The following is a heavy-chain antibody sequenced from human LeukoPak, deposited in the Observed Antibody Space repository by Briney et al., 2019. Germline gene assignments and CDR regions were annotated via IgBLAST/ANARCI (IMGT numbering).Heavy chain of an antibody. CDR2: IYYSGST. CDR3: ARLEADVVAADP. CDR1: GGSISSSSYY. V-gene: IGHV4-39*01. D-gene: IGHD2-15*01. J-gene: IGHJ5*02. Sequence: PSETLSLTCTVSGGSISSSSYYWGWIRQPPGKGLEWIGSIYYSGSTYYNPSLKSRVTISVDTSKNQFSLKLSSVTAADTAVYYCARLEADVVAADPWGQGTLVTVSS.